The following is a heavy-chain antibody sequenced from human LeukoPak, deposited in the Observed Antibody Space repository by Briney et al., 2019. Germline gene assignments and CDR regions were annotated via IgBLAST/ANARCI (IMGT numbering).Heavy chain of an antibody. CDR3: ARGRYTFDY. CDR1: GGSISGCY. Sequence: SETLSLTCTVSGGSISGCYWTWIRQPPGKGLEYIGYIYYSGSTNHNPSLKSRVTISVDTSKNQFSLKLSSVTAADTAVHYCARGRYTFDYWGQGTLVTVSS. V-gene: IGHV4-59*01. CDR2: IYYSGST. D-gene: IGHD1-1*01. J-gene: IGHJ4*02.